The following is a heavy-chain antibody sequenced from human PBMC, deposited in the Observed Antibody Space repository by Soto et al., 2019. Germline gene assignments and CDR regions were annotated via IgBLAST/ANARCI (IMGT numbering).Heavy chain of an antibody. Sequence: GGSLRLSCAASGFTFSSYSMNWVRQAPGKGLEWVSSISSSSSYIYYADSVKGRFTISRDNAKNSLYLQMNNVRAEDTAVYYCARDLNPYYYDSSCRGVIWGQGTMVTVSS. CDR3: ARDLNPYYYDSSCRGVI. CDR2: ISSSSSYI. CDR1: GFTFSSYS. J-gene: IGHJ3*02. V-gene: IGHV3-21*01. D-gene: IGHD3-22*01.